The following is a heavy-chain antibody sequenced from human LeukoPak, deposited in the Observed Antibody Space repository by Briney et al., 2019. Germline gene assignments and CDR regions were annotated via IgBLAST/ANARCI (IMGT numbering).Heavy chain of an antibody. Sequence: ASVKVSCKASGYTFTSDGISWVRQAPGQGLEWMGWISAYNGNTNYAQKLQGRVTMTTDTSTSTAYMELRSLRCDDTAVYYCATLRDGGSYYASFDYWGQGTLVTVSS. J-gene: IGHJ4*02. D-gene: IGHD1-26*01. CDR2: ISAYNGNT. V-gene: IGHV1-18*01. CDR3: ATLRDGGSYYASFDY. CDR1: GYTFTSDG.